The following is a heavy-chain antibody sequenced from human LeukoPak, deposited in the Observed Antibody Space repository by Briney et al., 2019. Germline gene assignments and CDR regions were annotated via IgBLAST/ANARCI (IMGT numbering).Heavy chain of an antibody. CDR2: IYYSGSN. V-gene: IGHV4-61*01. CDR1: GGSVSSGSYY. J-gene: IGHJ3*02. CDR3: ARDKDAFGI. Sequence: SETLSLTCTVSGGSVSSGSYYWSWIRQPPGKGLEWIGYIYYSGSNNYNPSLKSRVTISVDTSKNQFSLKLSSVTAADTAVYYCARDKDAFGIWGQGTMVTVSS.